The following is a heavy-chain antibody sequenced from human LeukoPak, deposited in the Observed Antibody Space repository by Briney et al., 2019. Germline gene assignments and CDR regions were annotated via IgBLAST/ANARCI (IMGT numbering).Heavy chain of an antibody. CDR2: ISSSSSYI. D-gene: IGHD2-8*01. V-gene: IGHV3-21*01. CDR3: ARDRRVYEKTADY. CDR1: GFTFSSYS. Sequence: GGSLRLSCAASGFTFSSYSMNWVRQAPGKGLEWVSSISSSSSYIYYAHSVKGRFTISRDNAKNSLYLQTNSLRAEDTAVYYCARDRRVYEKTADYWGQGTLVTVSS. J-gene: IGHJ4*02.